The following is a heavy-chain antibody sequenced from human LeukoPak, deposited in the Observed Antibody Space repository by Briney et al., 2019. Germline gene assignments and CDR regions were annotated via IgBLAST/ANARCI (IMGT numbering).Heavy chain of an antibody. Sequence: PGGSLRLSCAASAFTFSNVWMSWVRQAPGKGLEWVGRIRSKTDGGKTDYAAPVKGSFTISRDDSKNTLYLQMDGLKTEGTAVYYCTVPASGYSSAVLDSWGQGALVTVSS. CDR3: TVPASGYSSAVLDS. J-gene: IGHJ4*02. V-gene: IGHV3-15*01. D-gene: IGHD5-18*01. CDR1: AFTFSNVW. CDR2: IRSKTDGGKT.